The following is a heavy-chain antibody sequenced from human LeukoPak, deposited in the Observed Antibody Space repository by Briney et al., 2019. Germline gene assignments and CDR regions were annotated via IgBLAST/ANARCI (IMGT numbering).Heavy chain of an antibody. D-gene: IGHD5/OR15-5a*01. V-gene: IGHV4-38-2*01. CDR3: ASRRAYHVYAY. Sequence: SETLSLTCAVSGYSISSGYYWGWIRQPPGKGLEWIGSIYYTGNAYYNPSLKSRVTISVDTSKNQFSLKLSSVTAADTAVYYCASRRAYHVYAYWGPGTLVTVSS. CDR1: GYSISSGYY. J-gene: IGHJ4*02. CDR2: IYYTGNA.